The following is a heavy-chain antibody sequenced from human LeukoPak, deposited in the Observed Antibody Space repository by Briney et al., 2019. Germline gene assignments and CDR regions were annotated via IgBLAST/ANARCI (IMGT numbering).Heavy chain of an antibody. Sequence: GGSLRLSCAASGFIFRNHWMSWVRQVPGRGLEWVAHIKQGGNEKHYVDSVEGRFTLSRDDSKNSLYLQMNSLRVDDSAMYYCARGPNYGDRVYYFDYWGQGTLVT. CDR1: GFIFRNHW. V-gene: IGHV3-7*01. CDR3: ARGPNYGDRVYYFDY. CDR2: IKQGGNEK. D-gene: IGHD4-17*01. J-gene: IGHJ4*02.